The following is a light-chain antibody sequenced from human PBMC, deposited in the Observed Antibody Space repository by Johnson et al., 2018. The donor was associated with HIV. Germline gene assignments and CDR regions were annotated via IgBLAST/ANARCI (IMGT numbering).Light chain of an antibody. CDR2: END. Sequence: QSVLTQPPSVSAAPGQKVTISCSGSTSNIGNNYVSWYQQLPGTAPRLLIYENDKRPSGIPDRFSGSKSGTSATLGITGLQTGDEADYYCGTWDNSLSAVFGNGTKVTVL. J-gene: IGLJ1*01. CDR1: TSNIGNNY. CDR3: GTWDNSLSAV. V-gene: IGLV1-51*02.